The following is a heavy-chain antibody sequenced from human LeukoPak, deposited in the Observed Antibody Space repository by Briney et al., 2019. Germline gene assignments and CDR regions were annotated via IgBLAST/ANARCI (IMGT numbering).Heavy chain of an antibody. CDR2: VGISGDT. J-gene: IGHJ4*02. CDR1: GFTFRSYD. D-gene: IGHD6-13*01. V-gene: IGHV3-13*01. Sequence: PGRSLRLSCAASGFTFRSYDMHWVRQVTGKGLEWVSAVGISGDTYYAGSVKGRFTISRENAKNSLYLQMNSLTAGDTAVYYCVRGGIQASGIDEIDYWGQGTLVTVSS. CDR3: VRGGIQASGIDEIDY.